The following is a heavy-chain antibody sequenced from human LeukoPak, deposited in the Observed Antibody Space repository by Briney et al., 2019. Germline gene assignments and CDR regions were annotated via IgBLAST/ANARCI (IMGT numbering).Heavy chain of an antibody. Sequence: PGGSLRLSCAASGFTFSSYGMHWVRQAPGKGLEWVAVIWYDGSNKYYADSVKGRFTISRDNSKNTLYLQMNSLRAEDTAVYYCARGAPYYDILTGYEGDFDYWGQGTLVTVSS. J-gene: IGHJ4*02. CDR3: ARGAPYYDILTGYEGDFDY. V-gene: IGHV3-33*01. CDR2: IWYDGSNK. CDR1: GFTFSSYG. D-gene: IGHD3-9*01.